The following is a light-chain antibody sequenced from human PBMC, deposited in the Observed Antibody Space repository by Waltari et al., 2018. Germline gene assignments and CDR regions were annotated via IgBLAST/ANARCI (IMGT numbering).Light chain of an antibody. J-gene: IGKJ2*01. CDR2: GAS. Sequence: IVLTQSPGTLSLSPGDRATLPCRASQSISSSYLAWYQQKPGQAHRLLIYGASSRATGIPDRFSGSGSGTDFTLTISRLEPEDFAVYYCQHYGSSSYTFGQGTKLEI. CDR1: QSISSSY. CDR3: QHYGSSSYT. V-gene: IGKV3-20*01.